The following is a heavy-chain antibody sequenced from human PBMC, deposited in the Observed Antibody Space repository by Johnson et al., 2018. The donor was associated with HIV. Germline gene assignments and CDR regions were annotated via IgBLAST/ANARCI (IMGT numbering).Heavy chain of an antibody. V-gene: IGHV3-30*04. CDR1: GFIFSSYV. Sequence: VQVVESGGGVVQPGRSLRLSCAASGFIFSSYVMYWVRQAPGKGLEWVAVISYDGGSTSYADSLKGRFIISRDNSKNTLYLQMNSLRAEDTAVYYCAKEDDYSNYGSAFDIWGQGTMVTVSS. CDR3: AKEDDYSNYGSAFDI. CDR2: ISYDGGST. D-gene: IGHD4-11*01. J-gene: IGHJ3*02.